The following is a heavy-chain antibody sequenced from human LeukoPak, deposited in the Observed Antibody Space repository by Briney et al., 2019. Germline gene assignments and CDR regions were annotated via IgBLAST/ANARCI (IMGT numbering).Heavy chain of an antibody. V-gene: IGHV4-59*01. Sequence: SETLSLTCTVSGGSISSYYWSWIRQPPGKGLEWIGYIYYSGSTNYNPSLKSRVTISVDTSKNQFSLKLSSVTAADTAVYYCARRSMVRGGSDYWGQGTLVTVSS. J-gene: IGHJ4*02. D-gene: IGHD3-10*01. CDR2: IYYSGST. CDR1: GGSISSYY. CDR3: ARRSMVRGGSDY.